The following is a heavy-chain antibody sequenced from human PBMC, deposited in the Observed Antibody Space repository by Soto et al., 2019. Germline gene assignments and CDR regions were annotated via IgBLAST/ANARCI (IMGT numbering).Heavy chain of an antibody. CDR1: GGSISSSSYY. CDR2: IYYSGST. CDR3: AAGGGYSYGRFDY. D-gene: IGHD5-18*01. J-gene: IGHJ4*02. V-gene: IGHV4-39*01. Sequence: QLQLQESGPGLVKPSETLSLTCTVSGGSISSSSYYWGWIRQPPGKGLEWIGSIYYSGSTYYNPSLKSRVTISVDTSRNQFSLKLSSVTAADTAVYYCAAGGGYSYGRFDYWGQGTMVTVSS.